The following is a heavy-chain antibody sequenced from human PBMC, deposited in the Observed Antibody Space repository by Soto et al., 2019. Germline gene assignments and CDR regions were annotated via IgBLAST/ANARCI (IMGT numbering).Heavy chain of an antibody. V-gene: IGHV4-59*01. CDR1: GGSISSYF. CDR2: IYYSGST. Sequence: PSETLSLTCTVSGGSISSYFWSWIRQPPGKGLDWIGYIYYSGSTKYDPSLKSRVTISVDTSKNQFSLKLSSVTAADTAVYYCARVIGGWYEHDFWGQGTLVTVSS. D-gene: IGHD6-19*01. J-gene: IGHJ4*02. CDR3: ARVIGGWYEHDF.